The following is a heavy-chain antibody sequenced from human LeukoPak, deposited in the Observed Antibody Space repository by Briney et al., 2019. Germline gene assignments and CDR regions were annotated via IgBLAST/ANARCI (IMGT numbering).Heavy chain of an antibody. Sequence: SGPTLVKPTQNLTLACTFSGVSLSTSGVGVEWIRQSPGQALEWLAVIYWNDDQRFSPSLKSRITITKDTSKNQVVLTMTNMDPVDTATYHCAHKGLYHWGQGTLVTVSS. V-gene: IGHV2-5*01. CDR2: IYWNDDQ. CDR3: AHKGLYH. CDR1: GVSLSTSGVG. J-gene: IGHJ5*02. D-gene: IGHD2-15*01.